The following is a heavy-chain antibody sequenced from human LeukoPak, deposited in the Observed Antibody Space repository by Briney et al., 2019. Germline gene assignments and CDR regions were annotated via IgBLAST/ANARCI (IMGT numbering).Heavy chain of an antibody. Sequence: GGSLRLSCAASGFTVSSNYMSRVRQAPGKGLEWVSVIYSGGSTYYADSVKGRFTISRDNSKNTLYLQMNSLRAEDTAVYYCAASTATVPFFDYWGQGTLVTVSS. CDR1: GFTVSSNY. J-gene: IGHJ4*02. CDR3: AASTATVPFFDY. CDR2: IYSGGST. D-gene: IGHD5-18*01. V-gene: IGHV3-53*01.